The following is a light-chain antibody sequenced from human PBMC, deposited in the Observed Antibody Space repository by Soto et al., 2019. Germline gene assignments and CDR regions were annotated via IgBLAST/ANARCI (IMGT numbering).Light chain of an antibody. CDR3: QKYGRSPVT. Sequence: DIQMTQSPSSLSASVGDRVTITCRAGQDINIYLAWYQQKPGKVPKLLISAASTLQSGVPSRFSGSGSGTDFPLPISSPEPEDGANYFCQKYGRSPVTFGRGTKVEIK. CDR2: AAS. V-gene: IGKV1-27*01. CDR1: QDINIY. J-gene: IGKJ3*01.